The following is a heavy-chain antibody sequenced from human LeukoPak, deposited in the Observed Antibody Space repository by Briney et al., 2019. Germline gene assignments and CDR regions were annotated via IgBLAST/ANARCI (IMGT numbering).Heavy chain of an antibody. CDR2: INRSGST. CDR1: GGSLSYYY. Sequence: SETLSLTCAVYGGSLSYYYWSWIRQPPEKGLEWIGEINRSGSTNYNPSLKSRVSISVDTSKNQFSLKLSSVTAADTAVYYCARGGFYCGDDCYVDYWGQGTLVTFSS. CDR3: ARGGFYCGDDCYVDY. J-gene: IGHJ4*02. D-gene: IGHD2-21*02. V-gene: IGHV4-34*01.